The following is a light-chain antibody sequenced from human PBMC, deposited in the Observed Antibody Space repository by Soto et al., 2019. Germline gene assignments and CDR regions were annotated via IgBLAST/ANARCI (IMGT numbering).Light chain of an antibody. CDR1: QGISSY. J-gene: IGKJ1*01. CDR3: QHYNRYSAT. CDR2: AAS. V-gene: IGKV1-8*01. Sequence: AIRMTQSPSSFSASTGDRVTITCRASQGISSYLAWYQQKPGKAPKLLIYAASTLQSGVPSRFSGSGSGTDFTLTISCLQSEDFATYYCQHYNRYSATFGQGTKVEIK.